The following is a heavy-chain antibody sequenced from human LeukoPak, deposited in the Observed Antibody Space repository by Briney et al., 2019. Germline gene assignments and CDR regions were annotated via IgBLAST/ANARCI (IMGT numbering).Heavy chain of an antibody. CDR2: IYYSGST. V-gene: IGHV4-59*01. CDR1: GGSMSSNY. Sequence: KPSETLSLTCNVSGGSMSSNYWSWIRQSPGKGLEWIGYIYYSGSTDYNPSLKSRVTISVDRSKNQFSLRLGSVTAADTAVYYCARGYNRQSNPFDYWGQGTLVTVSS. D-gene: IGHD1-1*01. CDR3: ARGYNRQSNPFDY. J-gene: IGHJ4*02.